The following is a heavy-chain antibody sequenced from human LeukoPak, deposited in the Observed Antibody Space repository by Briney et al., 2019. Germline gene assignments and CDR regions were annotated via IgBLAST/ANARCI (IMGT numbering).Heavy chain of an antibody. CDR2: INPNSGGT. CDR3: ARVVVVPAAIPLPFDAFDI. CDR1: GYTFTGYY. D-gene: IGHD2-2*02. J-gene: IGHJ3*02. Sequence: ASVKVSCKASGYTFTGYYMHWVRQAPGQGLEWMGWINPNSGGTNYAQKFQGRVTMTRDTSISTAYVELSTLRSDDTAVYYCARVVVVPAAIPLPFDAFDIWGQGTMVTVSS. V-gene: IGHV1-2*02.